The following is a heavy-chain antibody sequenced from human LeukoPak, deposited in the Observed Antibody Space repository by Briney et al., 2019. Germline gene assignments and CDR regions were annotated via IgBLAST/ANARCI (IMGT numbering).Heavy chain of an antibody. J-gene: IGHJ4*02. CDR2: IYYSGST. D-gene: IGHD3-22*01. Sequence: PSETLSLTCTVSGGSISSYYWSWIRQPPGKGLEWIGYIYYSGSTNYNPSLKSRVTISVDTSKNQFSLKLSSVTAADTAVYYCARSIDYYDSSGYYSWGQGTLVTVSS. CDR1: GGSISSYY. CDR3: ARSIDYYDSSGYYS. V-gene: IGHV4-59*01.